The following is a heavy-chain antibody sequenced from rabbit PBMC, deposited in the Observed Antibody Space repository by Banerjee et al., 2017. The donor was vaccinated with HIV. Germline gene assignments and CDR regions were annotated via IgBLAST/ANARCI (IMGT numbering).Heavy chain of an antibody. Sequence: QLKETGGGLVTPGGNLTLTCTASGFDFSNYYMSWVRQAPGKGLEWIGIIYARRRNTDYASWVNGRFTISSDNAQNAVDLQMNSLTAADTATYFCARWAWDDGNLWGPGTLVTVS. CDR2: IYARRRNT. CDR3: ARWAWDDGNL. CDR1: GFDFSNYY. D-gene: IGHD4-2*01. V-gene: IGHV1S7*01. J-gene: IGHJ4*01.